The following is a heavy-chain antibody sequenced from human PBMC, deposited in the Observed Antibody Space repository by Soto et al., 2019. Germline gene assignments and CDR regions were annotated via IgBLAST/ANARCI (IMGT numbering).Heavy chain of an antibody. J-gene: IGHJ6*02. D-gene: IGHD3-22*01. CDR3: ARDPYYENSGYLASYGMDV. CDR1: GFTVSSNY. CDR2: IYSGGST. V-gene: IGHV3-53*04. Sequence: EVQLVESGGGLVQPGGSLRLSCAASGFTVSSNYMSWVRQAPGKGLEWVAVIYSGGSTYYADSVKGRITISRHNSTNTLYHQMNSLRAEDTAVYYCARDPYYENSGYLASYGMDVWGQGTTVTVSS.